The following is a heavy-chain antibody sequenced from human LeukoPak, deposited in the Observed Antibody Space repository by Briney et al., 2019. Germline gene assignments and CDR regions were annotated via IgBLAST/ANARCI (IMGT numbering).Heavy chain of an antibody. CDR1: GYTFTSYY. V-gene: IGHV1-46*01. CDR3: AELGITMIGGV. D-gene: IGHD3-10*02. CDR2: INPSGGST. J-gene: IGHJ6*04. Sequence: ASVKVPCKASGYTFTSYYMHWVRQAPGQGLEWMGIINPSGGSTSYAQKFQGRDTMTRDMSTSTVYMELSSLRAEDTAVYYCAELGITMIGGVWGKGTTVTISS.